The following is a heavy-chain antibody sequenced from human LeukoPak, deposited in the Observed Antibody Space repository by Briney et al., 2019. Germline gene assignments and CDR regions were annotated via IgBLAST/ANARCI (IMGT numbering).Heavy chain of an antibody. CDR3: AHSREYIDAFDI. CDR2: IYWDDDK. Sequence: SGPTLLKPTQTLTLTCTFSGFSLSTSGVGVGWIRQPPGKALEWLALIYWDDDKRYSPSLKSRPNITNDTSQNEVVLTMTNMDPVDTTTYYCAHSREYIDAFDIWGQGTMVTVSS. J-gene: IGHJ3*02. D-gene: IGHD6-6*01. CDR1: GFSLSTSGVG. V-gene: IGHV2-5*02.